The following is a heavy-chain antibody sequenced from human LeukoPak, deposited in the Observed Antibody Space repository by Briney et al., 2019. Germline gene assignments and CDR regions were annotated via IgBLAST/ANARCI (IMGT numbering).Heavy chain of an antibody. CDR1: GFIFSTYA. CDR3: ARRPRDTSGYYLGAFEA. CDR2: IGASGGDT. Sequence: GSLRLSCGVSGFIFSTYAMTWVRQAPGKGLEWVSAIGASGGDTYYSDSAKGRFTISRDNSKSTLYLHMSSLRAEDTAVYFCARRPRDTSGYYLGAFEAWGQGTTVTVSS. V-gene: IGHV3-23*01. D-gene: IGHD3-22*01. J-gene: IGHJ3*01.